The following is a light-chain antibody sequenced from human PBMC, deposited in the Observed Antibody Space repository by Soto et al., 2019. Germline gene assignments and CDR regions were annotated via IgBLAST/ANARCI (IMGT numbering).Light chain of an antibody. CDR3: QQFSSYSRT. J-gene: IGKJ1*01. Sequence: DIQMTQSPSTLSAYVGDRVTITCRASQSVNSWLAWYQQKPGRAPKLLIYSVSNLDSGVPSRFSGSGSGTEFTFTISSLQPDDFATYYCQQFSSYSRTFGQGTKVDIK. CDR1: QSVNSW. CDR2: SVS. V-gene: IGKV1-5*01.